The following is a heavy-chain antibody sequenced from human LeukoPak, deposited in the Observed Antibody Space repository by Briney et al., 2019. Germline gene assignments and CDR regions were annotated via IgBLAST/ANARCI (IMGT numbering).Heavy chain of an antibody. D-gene: IGHD6-25*01. CDR2: ISIDVRKT. Sequence: GGSLRLSCAASGFTFSNFAMSWVRQVPGKGLGWVSVISIDVRKTYYADSVKGRFTISRDNSKNTLYLQMNSLRAEDTAVYYCAKDAAFYFDYWGQGILVTVSS. J-gene: IGHJ4*02. V-gene: IGHV3-23*01. CDR1: GFTFSNFA. CDR3: AKDAAFYFDY.